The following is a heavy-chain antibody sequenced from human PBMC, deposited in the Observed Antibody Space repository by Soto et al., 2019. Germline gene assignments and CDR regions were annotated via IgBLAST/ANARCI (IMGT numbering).Heavy chain of an antibody. D-gene: IGHD3-22*01. J-gene: IGHJ6*02. V-gene: IGHV4-4*02. CDR2: IYHSGST. Sequence: SETLSLTCAVSGGSIGSSNWWSWFRQPPGKGLEWIGEIYHSGSTNYNPSLKSRVTISVDKSKNQFSLKLSSVTAADTAVYYCARSPDSSGYYPRWYYYGMDVWGQGTTVTVSS. CDR1: GGSIGSSNW. CDR3: ARSPDSSGYYPRWYYYGMDV.